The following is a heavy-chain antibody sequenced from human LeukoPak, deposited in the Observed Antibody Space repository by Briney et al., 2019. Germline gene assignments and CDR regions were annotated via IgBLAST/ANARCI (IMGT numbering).Heavy chain of an antibody. CDR1: GITFSSCS. D-gene: IGHD1-14*01. CDR2: ISSSSSTL. V-gene: IGHV3-48*02. J-gene: IGHJ3*02. Sequence: GGSLRLSCVASGITFSSCSMNWVRQAPGKGLEWVSYISSSSSTLYYAHSVKGRFTISRVNAKNSLYLQMNSLRDEDTAVYYCARETPDAFDIWGQGTMVTVS. CDR3: ARETPDAFDI.